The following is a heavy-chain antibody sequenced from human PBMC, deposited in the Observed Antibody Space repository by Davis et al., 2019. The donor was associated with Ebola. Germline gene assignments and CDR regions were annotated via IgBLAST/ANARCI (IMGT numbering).Heavy chain of an antibody. CDR1: GYTFTNYY. CDR2: INPNDGRT. V-gene: IGHV1-46*03. Sequence: ASVKVSCKASGYTFTNYYMHWVRQAPGQGLEWMGMINPNDGRTIYAQKFQGRVTVTRDTSTSTVYMELSSLRSEGTSVYYCARDPTAYNSSGYLAPFDYWGQGTLVTVSS. D-gene: IGHD3-22*01. CDR3: ARDPTAYNSSGYLAPFDY. J-gene: IGHJ4*02.